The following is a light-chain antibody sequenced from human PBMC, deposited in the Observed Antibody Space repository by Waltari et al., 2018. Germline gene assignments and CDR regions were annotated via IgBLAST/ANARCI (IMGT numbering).Light chain of an antibody. J-gene: IGKJ3*01. CDR3: QQYDNLPFT. CDR2: EAS. V-gene: IGKV1-33*01. CDR1: QDISNS. Sequence: DIQMTQSPSSLSASVGDRVTITCQASQDISNSLNWYQQKPGKAPKLLIYEASNLETGVPSRFSGGGSGTDFACTSSSLQPEDIGTYYCQQYDNLPFTFGPGTKVDIK.